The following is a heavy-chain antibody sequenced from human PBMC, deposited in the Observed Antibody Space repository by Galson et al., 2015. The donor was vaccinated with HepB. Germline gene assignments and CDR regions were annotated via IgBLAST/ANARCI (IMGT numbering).Heavy chain of an antibody. V-gene: IGHV1-18*01. D-gene: IGHD6-13*01. Sequence: SVKVSCKASGYTFTSYGISWVRQAPGQGLEWMGWISAYNGNTNYAQKLQGRVTMTTDTSTSAAYMELRSLRSDDTAVYYCARVFRKDSSWDYYYYGMDVWGQGTTVTVSS. CDR1: GYTFTSYG. CDR2: ISAYNGNT. J-gene: IGHJ6*02. CDR3: ARVFRKDSSWDYYYYGMDV.